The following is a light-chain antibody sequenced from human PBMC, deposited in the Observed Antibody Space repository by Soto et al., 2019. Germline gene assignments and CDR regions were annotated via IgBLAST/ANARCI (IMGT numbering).Light chain of an antibody. CDR1: KSDIGIYDF. CDR2: EVV. CDR3: KSYAGSNTYV. Sequence: QSVLTQPPSASGSPGQSVTIACTGSKSDIGIYDFVSWYQHHPRKAPRLIIYEVVQRPSGVPDRFSGSKSGNTASLTVSGLQAADEADYFCKSYAGSNTYVFGTGTKLTVL. J-gene: IGLJ1*01. V-gene: IGLV2-8*01.